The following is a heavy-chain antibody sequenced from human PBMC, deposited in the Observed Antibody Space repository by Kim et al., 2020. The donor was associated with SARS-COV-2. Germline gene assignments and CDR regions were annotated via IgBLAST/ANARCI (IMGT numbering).Heavy chain of an antibody. D-gene: IGHD4-17*01. CDR1: GFSIDENG. J-gene: IGHJ6*03. V-gene: IGHV3-20*04. CDR2: ITWNGGST. CDR3: AKIAGLGYFYYYMDV. Sequence: GGSLRLSCRASGFSIDENGMSWVRQVPGKGLEWVAGITWNGGSTGYLDSVKGRFTISRDSAENSLDLQMDDLRAEDTAIYYCAKIAGLGYFYYYMDVWG.